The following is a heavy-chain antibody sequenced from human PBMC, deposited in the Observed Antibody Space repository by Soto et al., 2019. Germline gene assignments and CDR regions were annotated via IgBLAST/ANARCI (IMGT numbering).Heavy chain of an antibody. CDR2: IIPIVGIT. Sequence: QVQLVQSGAEVKKPGSSVKVSCKASGGTFSSYTISWVRQAPGQGLEWMGRIIPIVGITKYAQKFQGRVTITADKSTSTAYMELSSLRSEDTAVYYCARDGGLAYCGGDCYSWGQGTLVTVSS. CDR1: GGTFSSYT. CDR3: ARDGGLAYCGGDCYS. J-gene: IGHJ4*02. V-gene: IGHV1-69*02. D-gene: IGHD2-21*02.